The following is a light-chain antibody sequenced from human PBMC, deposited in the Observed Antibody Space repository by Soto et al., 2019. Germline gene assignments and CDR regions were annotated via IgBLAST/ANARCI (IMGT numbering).Light chain of an antibody. CDR1: SSNIGAGYD. Sequence: QSVLTQPPSVSGAPGQSVTISCTGSSSNIGAGYDVHWYQQLPGTAPKLLIYGNSNRPSGVPDRFSGSKSGTSASLAITGLQAEDEADYYCQSYDSTLSGSGFGGGTKLTVL. J-gene: IGLJ3*02. V-gene: IGLV1-40*01. CDR2: GNS. CDR3: QSYDSTLSGSG.